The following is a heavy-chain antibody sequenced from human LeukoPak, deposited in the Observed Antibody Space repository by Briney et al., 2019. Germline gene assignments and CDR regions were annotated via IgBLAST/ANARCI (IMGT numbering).Heavy chain of an antibody. D-gene: IGHD3-22*01. CDR1: GGSISSYY. V-gene: IGHV4-4*07. CDR3: ARGGYYYDSSGYSIYYFDY. J-gene: IGHJ4*02. CDR2: IYTSGST. Sequence: KPSETLSLTCTVSGGSISSYYWSWIRQPAGKGLEWIGRIYTSGSTNYNPSLKSRVTMSVDTSKNQFSLKLSSVTAADTAVYYCARGGYYYDSSGYSIYYFDYWGQGTLVTVSS.